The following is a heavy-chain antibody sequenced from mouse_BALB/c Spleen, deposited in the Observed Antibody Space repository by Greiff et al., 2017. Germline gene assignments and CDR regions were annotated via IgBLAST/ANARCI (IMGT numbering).Heavy chain of an antibody. CDR1: GFTFSNYW. D-gene: IGHD2-4*01. Sequence: DVKVEESGGGLVQPGGSMKLSCVASGFTFSNYWMNWVRQSPEKGLEWVAEIRLKSNNYATHYAESVKGRFTISRDDSKSSVYLQMNNLRAEDTGIYYCTRLIYYDYLDYWGQGTTLTVSS. V-gene: IGHV6-6*02. J-gene: IGHJ2*01. CDR2: IRLKSNNYAT. CDR3: TRLIYYDYLDY.